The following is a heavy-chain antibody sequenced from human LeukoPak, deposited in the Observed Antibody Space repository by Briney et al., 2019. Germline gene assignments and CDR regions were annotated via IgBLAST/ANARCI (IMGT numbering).Heavy chain of an antibody. Sequence: SVKVSCKASGGTFSSYAISWVRQAPGQGLEWMGGIIPIFGTANYAQKFQGRVTITADESTNTAYMELSSLRSEDTAVYYCARDQGSTVTYGMDVWGKGTTVTISS. CDR3: ARDQGSTVTYGMDV. V-gene: IGHV1-69*13. D-gene: IGHD4-17*01. CDR2: IIPIFGTA. CDR1: GGTFSSYA. J-gene: IGHJ6*04.